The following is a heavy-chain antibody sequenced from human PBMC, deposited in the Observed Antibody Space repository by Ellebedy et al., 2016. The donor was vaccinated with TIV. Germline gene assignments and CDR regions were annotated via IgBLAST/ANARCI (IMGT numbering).Heavy chain of an antibody. CDR1: GLTFSSHG. CDR3: AKDSPYCSGGSCFFDS. CDR2: ISGSGSST. Sequence: GESLKISCETSGLTFSSHGMSLVRQAPEKGLEWVSCISGSGSSTYYADSVKGRFTISRDNSKNTLYLQMNGLRAEDTAIYYCAKDSPYCSGGSCFFDSWGQGSLVTVSS. D-gene: IGHD2-15*01. V-gene: IGHV3-23*01. J-gene: IGHJ4*02.